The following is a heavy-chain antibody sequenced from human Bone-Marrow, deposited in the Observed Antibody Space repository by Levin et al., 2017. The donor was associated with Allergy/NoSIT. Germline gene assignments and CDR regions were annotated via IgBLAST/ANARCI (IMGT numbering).Heavy chain of an antibody. CDR1: GYTFTSYD. CDR3: ASPALSNSSGWYDFDY. V-gene: IGHV1-8*01. D-gene: IGHD6-19*01. J-gene: IGHJ4*02. Sequence: GASVKVSCKASGYTFTSYDINWVRQATGQGLEWMGWMNPNSGNTGYAQKFQGRVTMTRNTSISTAYMELSSLRSEDTAVYYCASPALSNSSGWYDFDYWGQGTLVTVSS. CDR2: MNPNSGNT.